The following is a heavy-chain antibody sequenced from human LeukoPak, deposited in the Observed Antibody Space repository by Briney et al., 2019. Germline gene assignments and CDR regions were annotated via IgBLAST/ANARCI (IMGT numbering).Heavy chain of an antibody. CDR1: GYIFNNFY. CDR3: ARGRNNWNYFGI. CDR2: INPSGGST. D-gene: IGHD1-7*01. Sequence: VKVSCKASGYIFNNFYMQWVRQAPGQGLEWMGIINPSGGSTTYAQKFQGRVTLTRDMSTSTVHMELSSLRSEDTAVYYCARGRNNWNYFGIWGQGTLVTVSS. J-gene: IGHJ3*02. V-gene: IGHV1-46*02.